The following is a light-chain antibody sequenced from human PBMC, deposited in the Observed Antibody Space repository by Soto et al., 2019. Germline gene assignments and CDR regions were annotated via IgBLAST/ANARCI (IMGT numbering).Light chain of an antibody. V-gene: IGKV1-5*03. Sequence: DIQMTQSPSTLSATAGDRVTITCRASQSISNWLAWYQKKPGKAPNLLIYQASSLESGVPSRFSGSGSGTEFTLTISSLQPDDFATYYCQHYNSYSETFGQGTKVEIK. CDR1: QSISNW. CDR2: QAS. CDR3: QHYNSYSET. J-gene: IGKJ1*01.